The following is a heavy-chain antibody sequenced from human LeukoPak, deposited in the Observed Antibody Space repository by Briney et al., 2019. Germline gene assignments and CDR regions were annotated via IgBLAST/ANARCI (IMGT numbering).Heavy chain of an antibody. D-gene: IGHD2-2*02. V-gene: IGHV3-74*01. CDR1: GFTFSSYW. CDR2: INSDGSST. Sequence: HPGGSLRLSCAASGFTFSSYWMHWVRQAPGKGLVWVSRINSDGSSTSYADSVKGRFTISRDNAKNTVYLQMNSLRAEDTAVYYCAREGGLVVPAAIRYWFDPWGQGTLVTVSS. J-gene: IGHJ5*02. CDR3: AREGGLVVPAAIRYWFDP.